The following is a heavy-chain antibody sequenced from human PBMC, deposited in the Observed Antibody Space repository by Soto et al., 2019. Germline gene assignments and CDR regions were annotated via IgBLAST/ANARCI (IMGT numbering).Heavy chain of an antibody. V-gene: IGHV3-11*05. J-gene: IGHJ4*02. CDR3: ANPRLTGPFDY. CDR1: GFTFSDHY. Sequence: QVQLVESGGGLVKPGGSLRLSCVASGFTFSDHYMTWIRQAPGKGLEWLSFISTSSSYTNYADSVKGRFTISRDNAMNSLYLQMNRRRPEDTAVYYCANPRLTGPFDYWGQGTLVTVSS. CDR2: ISTSSSYT.